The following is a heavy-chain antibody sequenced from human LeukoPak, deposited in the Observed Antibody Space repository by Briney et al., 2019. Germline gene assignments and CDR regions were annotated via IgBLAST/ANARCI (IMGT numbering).Heavy chain of an antibody. Sequence: GGSLRLSCAASGFTFSSYAMSWVRQAPGKGLEWVSYISSSGSTIYYADSVKGRFTISRDNAKNSLYLQMNSLRAEDTAVYYCARDLRPDIVATFDYWGQGTLVTVSS. CDR3: ARDLRPDIVATFDY. CDR1: GFTFSSYA. V-gene: IGHV3-48*04. J-gene: IGHJ4*02. CDR2: ISSSGSTI. D-gene: IGHD5-12*01.